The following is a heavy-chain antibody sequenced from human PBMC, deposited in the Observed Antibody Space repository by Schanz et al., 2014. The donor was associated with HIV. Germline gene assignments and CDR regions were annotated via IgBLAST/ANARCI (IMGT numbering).Heavy chain of an antibody. J-gene: IGHJ5*02. CDR1: GYTFTSYD. CDR3: ARARAKIEGRPVGNWFDP. D-gene: IGHD6-6*01. CDR2: MNPDSGKT. Sequence: QVQLVQSGPEVKKPGASVKVSCKTSGYTFTSYDINWVRQAAGQGLEWMGWMNPDSGKTVYAQKFQGRVTMTRNTSISTAYMELSSLRSEDTAVYFCARARAKIEGRPVGNWFDPWGQGTLVTVSS. V-gene: IGHV1-8*01.